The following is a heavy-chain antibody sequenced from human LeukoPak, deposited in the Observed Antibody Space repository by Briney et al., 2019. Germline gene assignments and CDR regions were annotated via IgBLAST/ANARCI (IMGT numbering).Heavy chain of an antibody. D-gene: IGHD4-17*01. Sequence: ASVKVSCKASGGTFSSYAISWVRQAPGQGLEWMGGIIPIFGTANYTQKFQGRVTITADESTSTAYMELSSLRSEDTAVYYCARVYDYGDSGDDYWGQGTLVTVSS. CDR3: ARVYDYGDSGDDY. V-gene: IGHV1-69*13. CDR1: GGTFSSYA. CDR2: IIPIFGTA. J-gene: IGHJ4*02.